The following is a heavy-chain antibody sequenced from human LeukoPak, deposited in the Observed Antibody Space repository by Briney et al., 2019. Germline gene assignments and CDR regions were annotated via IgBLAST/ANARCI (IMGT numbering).Heavy chain of an antibody. V-gene: IGHV4-39*01. CDR2: IFYSGST. Sequence: PSGTLSLTCTVSGGSISSSYYWGWIRPPPGKGLEWIGSIFYSGSTYYNPSLKGRVTISVDTSKDQFSLKLSSVTAADTAVYYCARQPPVAAAGNFVDYWGQGTLVTVPS. CDR3: ARQPPVAAAGNFVDY. D-gene: IGHD6-13*01. CDR1: GGSISSSYY. J-gene: IGHJ4*02.